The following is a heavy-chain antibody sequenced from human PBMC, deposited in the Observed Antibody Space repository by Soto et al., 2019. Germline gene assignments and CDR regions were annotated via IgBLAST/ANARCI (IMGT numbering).Heavy chain of an antibody. Sequence: QVQLQASGPGLVKPSETLSLTCTVSGGSISSYYWSWIRQPPGKGLEWIGYIYYSGSTNYNPSLKSRVTRSVDTSKYQFSLKLSSVTAADTALYYCARTYGRNFDYWGQGTLVTVSS. V-gene: IGHV4-59*01. CDR3: ARTYGRNFDY. J-gene: IGHJ4*02. CDR2: IYYSGST. D-gene: IGHD3-10*01. CDR1: GGSISSYY.